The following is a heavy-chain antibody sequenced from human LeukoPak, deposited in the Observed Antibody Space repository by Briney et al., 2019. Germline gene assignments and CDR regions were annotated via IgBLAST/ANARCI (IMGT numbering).Heavy chain of an antibody. CDR2: IYTSGST. D-gene: IGHD6-6*01. J-gene: IGHJ6*03. CDR3: AREGEERSSSSLYYYYYMDV. CDR1: GGSISSSSYY. Sequence: SETLSLTCTVSGGSISSSSYYWGWIRQPPGKGLEWIGSIYTSGSTNYNPSLKSRVTISVDTSKNQFSLRLSSVTAADTAVYYCAREGEERSSSSLYYYYYMDVWGKGTTVTVSS. V-gene: IGHV4-39*07.